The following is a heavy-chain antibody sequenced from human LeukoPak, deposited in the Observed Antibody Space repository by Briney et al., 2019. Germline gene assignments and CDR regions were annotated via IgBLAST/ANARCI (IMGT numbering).Heavy chain of an antibody. D-gene: IGHD6-13*01. CDR3: ARSAAAGTNWYYGMDV. CDR2: IYYSGST. Sequence: KPSETLSLTCTVSGGSISSYYWSWIRQPLGKGLGWGGYIYYSGSTNYNPSLKSRVTISVDTSKNQCSLKLSSVTAADTAVYYCARSAAAGTNWYYGMDVWGKGTTVTVSS. V-gene: IGHV4-59*01. J-gene: IGHJ6*04. CDR1: GGSISSYY.